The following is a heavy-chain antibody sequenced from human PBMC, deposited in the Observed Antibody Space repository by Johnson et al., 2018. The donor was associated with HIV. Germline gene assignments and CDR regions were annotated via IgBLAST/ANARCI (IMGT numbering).Heavy chain of an antibody. CDR3: ERGRISMKVVDLRGGGFDI. Sequence: QVQLVESGGGVVQPGRSMRLSCAASGLNFSDYSMHWVRQAPGKGLEWVAIISFDGGTKYYADSVKGRFTISRDNSNNTLYLQMNSLRVEDTAVYLCERGRISMKVVDLRGGGFDIWGQGTKVTVSS. V-gene: IGHV3-30*04. CDR2: ISFDGGTK. J-gene: IGHJ3*02. D-gene: IGHD3-22*01. CDR1: GLNFSDYS.